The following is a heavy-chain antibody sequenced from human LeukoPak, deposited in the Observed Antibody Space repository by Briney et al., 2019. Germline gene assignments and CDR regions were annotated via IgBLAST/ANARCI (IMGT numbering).Heavy chain of an antibody. CDR2: IKSKTDGGTI. J-gene: IGHJ4*02. D-gene: IGHD4-23*01. CDR1: GFTFTNAW. V-gene: IGHV3-15*01. Sequence: PGGSLRLSCAASGFTFTNAWTSWVRQAPGKGLEWVGRIKSKTDGGTIDYAAPVKGRFTFSRDDSKNTLYLQMNSLKTEDTAVYYCTTLRYGGNVYWGQGTLVTVSS. CDR3: TTLRYGGNVY.